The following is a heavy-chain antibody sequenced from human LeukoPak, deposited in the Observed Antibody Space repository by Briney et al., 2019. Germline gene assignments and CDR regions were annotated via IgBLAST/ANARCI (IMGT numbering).Heavy chain of an antibody. Sequence: GGSLRLSCAASGFTYSSYSMNWIRQAPGKGLEWVSSISSSSSYIYYADSVKGRFTISRDNAKNSLYLQMNSLRAEDTAVYYCETRWCSGGSCLFDYWGQGTLVTVSS. CDR3: ETRWCSGGSCLFDY. CDR1: GFTYSSYS. D-gene: IGHD2-15*01. V-gene: IGHV3-21*01. J-gene: IGHJ4*02. CDR2: ISSSSSYI.